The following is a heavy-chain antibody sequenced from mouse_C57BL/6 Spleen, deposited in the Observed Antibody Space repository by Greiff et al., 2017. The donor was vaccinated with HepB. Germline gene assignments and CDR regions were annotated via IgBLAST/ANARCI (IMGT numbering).Heavy chain of an antibody. D-gene: IGHD2-3*01. Sequence: LQESGPGLLQPSQTLSLTCSFSGFSLSTSNMGIGWIRQPSGKGLEWLAHIWWNDDKYYNPSLKSRLTISKDTSNNQVVLKITSVDTADTATYYCAQFDGYSCYFDVWGTGITVTFSS. CDR3: AQFDGYSCYFDV. J-gene: IGHJ1*03. CDR1: GFSLSTSNMG. CDR2: IWWNDDK. V-gene: IGHV8-5*01.